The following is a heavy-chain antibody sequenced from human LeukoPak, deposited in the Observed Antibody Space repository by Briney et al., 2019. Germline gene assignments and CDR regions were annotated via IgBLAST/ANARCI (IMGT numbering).Heavy chain of an antibody. CDR3: ARVKTIGWFDP. D-gene: IGHD4/OR15-4a*01. Sequence: SQTLSLTCTVSGGSISSGDYYWSWIRQPPGKGLEWIGYIYYSGSTYYNPSLKSRVTISVDTPKNQFSLKLSSVTAADTAVYYCARVKTIGWFDPWGQGTLVTVSS. V-gene: IGHV4-30-4*01. CDR1: GGSISSGDYY. J-gene: IGHJ5*02. CDR2: IYYSGST.